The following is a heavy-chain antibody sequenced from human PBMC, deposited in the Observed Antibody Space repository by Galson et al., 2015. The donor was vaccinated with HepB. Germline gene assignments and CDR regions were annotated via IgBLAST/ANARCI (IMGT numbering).Heavy chain of an antibody. Sequence: SLRLSCAASGFAVSSNHMSWVRQAPGQGLEWVSVIYSGGSTYYADSVKGRFTISRDNSKNTLYLQVNSPRAEDTAVYYCARTGTASYYYAMDVWGQGTTVTVSS. CDR3: ARTGTASYYYAMDV. D-gene: IGHD2-21*02. J-gene: IGHJ6*02. CDR1: GFAVSSNH. V-gene: IGHV3-53*01. CDR2: IYSGGST.